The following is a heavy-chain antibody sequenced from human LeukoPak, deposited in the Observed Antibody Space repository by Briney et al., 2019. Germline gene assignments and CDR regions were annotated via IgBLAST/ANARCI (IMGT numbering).Heavy chain of an antibody. V-gene: IGHV4-34*01. CDR2: INHSGST. J-gene: IGHJ6*02. CDR1: GGSFSGYY. Sequence: SETLSLTCAVYGGSFSGYYWSWIRQPPGKGLEWIGEINHSGSTNYNPSLKSRVTISVDTSKNQFSLKLSSVTAADTAVYYCARAPITIFGVVIPPYGMDVWGQGTTVTVSS. D-gene: IGHD3-3*01. CDR3: ARAPITIFGVVIPPYGMDV.